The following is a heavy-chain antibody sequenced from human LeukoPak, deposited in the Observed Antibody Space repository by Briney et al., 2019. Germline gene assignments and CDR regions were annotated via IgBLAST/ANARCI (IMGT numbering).Heavy chain of an antibody. Sequence: GRSLRLSCTTSGFTFGDYAMSWVRQAPGKGLEWVGFIRSKAYGGTTQYAASVKGRFTISRDDSKNMLYLQMNSLKIDDTAVYYCVTAIYEYKTTGLRWGQGTQVTVSS. J-gene: IGHJ4*02. D-gene: IGHD5-18*01. V-gene: IGHV3-49*04. CDR3: VTAIYEYKTTGLR. CDR2: IRSKAYGGTT. CDR1: GFTFGDYA.